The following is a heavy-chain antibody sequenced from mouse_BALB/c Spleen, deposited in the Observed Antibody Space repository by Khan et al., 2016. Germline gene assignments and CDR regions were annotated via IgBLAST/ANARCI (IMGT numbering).Heavy chain of an antibody. J-gene: IGHJ4*01. CDR1: GDSITSGY. D-gene: IGHD1-1*01. CDR3: ARYLYYYGSSDGAMDY. Sequence: EVKLLESGPSLVKPSQTLSLTCSVTGDSITSGYWNWIRKFPGNKLEYMGYISYSGSTYYNPSLKSRISITRDTSKNQYYLQLNSVTSEDTATYYCARYLYYYGSSDGAMDYWGQGTSVTVSS. V-gene: IGHV3-8*02. CDR2: ISYSGST.